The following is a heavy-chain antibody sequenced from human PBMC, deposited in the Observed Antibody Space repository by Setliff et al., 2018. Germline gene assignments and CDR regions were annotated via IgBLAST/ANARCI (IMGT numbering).Heavy chain of an antibody. CDR3: ARSEGRRDGYNW. CDR2: IFYSGST. V-gene: IGHV4-59*12. CDR1: GGSMSNYY. Sequence: PSETLSLTCTVSGGSMSNYYWSWIRQPPGRGMEWIGYIFYSGSTSYIPSLKSRVSISIDTSKNQFSLKLSSVTAADTAVYYCARSEGRRDGYNWWDQGTLVTVSS. D-gene: IGHD5-12*01. J-gene: IGHJ4*02.